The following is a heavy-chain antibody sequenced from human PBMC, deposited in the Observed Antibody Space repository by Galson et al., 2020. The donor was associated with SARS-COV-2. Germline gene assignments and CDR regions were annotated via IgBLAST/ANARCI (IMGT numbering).Heavy chain of an antibody. Sequence: GESLKISCAASGFTFSSYGMHWVRQAPGKGLEWVAVIWYDGSNKYYADSVKGRFTISRDNSKNTLYLQMNSLRAEDTAVYYCARDFKDGSSWYYFDYGGQGTLVTVSS. CDR2: IWYDGSNK. J-gene: IGHJ4*02. D-gene: IGHD6-13*01. CDR3: ARDFKDGSSWYYFDY. CDR1: GFTFSSYG. V-gene: IGHV3-33*01.